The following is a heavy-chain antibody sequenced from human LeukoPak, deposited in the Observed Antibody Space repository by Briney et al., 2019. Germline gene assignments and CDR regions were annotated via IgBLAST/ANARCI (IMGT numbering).Heavy chain of an antibody. CDR1: GGTFSSYA. Sequence: GASVKVSCKASGGTFSSYAISWVRQAPGQGLEWMGGIIPIFGTANYAQKFQGRVTITADESTSTAYMELSSLRSEDTAVYYCARPIAAAGPRGFDYWGQGTLVTVSS. J-gene: IGHJ4*02. V-gene: IGHV1-69*13. CDR2: IIPIFGTA. CDR3: ARPIAAAGPRGFDY. D-gene: IGHD6-13*01.